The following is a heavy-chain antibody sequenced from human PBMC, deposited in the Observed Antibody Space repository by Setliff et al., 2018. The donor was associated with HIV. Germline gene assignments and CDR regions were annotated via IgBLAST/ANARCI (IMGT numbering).Heavy chain of an antibody. D-gene: IGHD3-10*01. CDR1: GGSISSYY. J-gene: IGHJ4*02. CDR2: IYTSGST. CDR3: AREEAITMVRGVIITPAGYFDY. V-gene: IGHV4-4*08. Sequence: SETLSLTCTVSGGSISSYYWSWIRQPPGKGLEWIGYIYTSGSTNYNPSLKSRVTISVDTSKNQFSLKLSSVTAADTAVYYCAREEAITMVRGVIITPAGYFDYWGQGTLVTV.